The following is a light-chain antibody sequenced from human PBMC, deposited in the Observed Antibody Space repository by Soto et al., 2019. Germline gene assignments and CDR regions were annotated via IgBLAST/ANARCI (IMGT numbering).Light chain of an antibody. CDR1: QSISSTY. V-gene: IGKV3-20*01. CDR2: GAS. CDR3: QQHGSSPRT. Sequence: EIVLTQSPGTLSLSPGERATLSCRASQSISSTYLAWYQQKLGQAPRLLIYGASNRATGIPDRFSGGGSGTDFTLTISRLEPEDFAMYYCQQHGSSPRTFGQGTKVEIK. J-gene: IGKJ1*01.